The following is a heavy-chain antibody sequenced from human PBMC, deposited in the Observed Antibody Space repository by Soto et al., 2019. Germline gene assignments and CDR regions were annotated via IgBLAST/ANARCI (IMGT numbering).Heavy chain of an antibody. CDR2: ISWNSGSI. V-gene: IGHV3-9*01. CDR1: GFTFDDYA. D-gene: IGHD6-6*01. J-gene: IGHJ4*02. Sequence: EVQLVESGGGLVQPGRSLRLSCAASGFTFDDYAMHWVRQAPGKGLEWVSGISWNSGSIGYADSVKGRFTISRDNAKNSLYLQMISLRAEDTALYYCAKDKYRSSSNPFFDYWGQGTLVTVSS. CDR3: AKDKYRSSSNPFFDY.